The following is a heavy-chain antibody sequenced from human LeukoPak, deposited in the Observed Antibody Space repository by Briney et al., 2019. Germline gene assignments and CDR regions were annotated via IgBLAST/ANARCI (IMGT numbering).Heavy chain of an antibody. CDR3: ATRWISVATQPFDY. D-gene: IGHD5-12*01. CDR1: GYTLTELS. Sequence: ASVKVSCKVSGYTLTELSMHWVRQAPGEGLEWMGGFDPEDGETIYAQKFQGRVTMTEDTSTDTAYMELSSLRSEDTAVYYCATRWISVATQPFDYWGQGTLVTVSS. CDR2: FDPEDGET. V-gene: IGHV1-24*01. J-gene: IGHJ4*02.